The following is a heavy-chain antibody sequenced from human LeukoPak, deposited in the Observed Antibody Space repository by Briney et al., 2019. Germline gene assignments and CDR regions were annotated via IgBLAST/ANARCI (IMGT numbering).Heavy chain of an antibody. CDR2: ISGSGGST. Sequence: GVSLTLSCAASGFTFSSYAMSWLRQAPGKGLEWVSAISGSGGSTYYAVSVRGRFTISRDNSKNTLYLRMNSLRAEDTAVYYCAKGVGLTMVRGVIITPHYYYYGMDVWGQGTTVTVSS. J-gene: IGHJ6*02. V-gene: IGHV3-23*01. CDR3: AKGVGLTMVRGVIITPHYYYYGMDV. D-gene: IGHD3-10*01. CDR1: GFTFSSYA.